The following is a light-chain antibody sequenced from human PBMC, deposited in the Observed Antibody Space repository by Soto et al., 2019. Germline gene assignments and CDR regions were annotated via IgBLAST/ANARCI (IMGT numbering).Light chain of an antibody. J-gene: IGLJ1*01. CDR3: QVSDGSTRV. V-gene: IGLV3-9*01. Sequence: SYELTQPLSVSVALGQTARITCGGDNIGSKNVHWYQQKPGQSPVLVIYRDSNRPSGIPERFSGSNSGNTATLTISRAQAGDEAAYYCQVSDGSTRVFGTGTKLTVL. CDR2: RDS. CDR1: NIGSKN.